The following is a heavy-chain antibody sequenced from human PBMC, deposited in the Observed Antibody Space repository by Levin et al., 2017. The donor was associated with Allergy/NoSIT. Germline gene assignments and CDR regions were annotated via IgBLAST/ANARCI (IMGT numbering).Heavy chain of an antibody. CDR1: GFTVSSNY. D-gene: IGHD5-18*01. Sequence: GGSLRLSCAASGFTVSSNYMSWVRQAPGKGLEWVSVIYSGGSTYYADSVKGRFTISRDNSKNTLYLQMNSLRAEDTAVYYCARDGGVETAMAFDYWGQGTLVTVSS. CDR2: IYSGGST. V-gene: IGHV3-66*01. J-gene: IGHJ4*02. CDR3: ARDGGVETAMAFDY.